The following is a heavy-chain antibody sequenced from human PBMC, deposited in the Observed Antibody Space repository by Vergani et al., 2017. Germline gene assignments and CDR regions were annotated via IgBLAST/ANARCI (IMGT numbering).Heavy chain of an antibody. CDR1: GGTFSSYA. CDR3: AREGVPIVVVPAARRYFDL. CDR2: IIPIFGTA. D-gene: IGHD2-2*01. V-gene: IGHV1-69*01. Sequence: QVQLVQSGAEVKKPGSSVKVSCKASGGTFSSYAISWVRQAPGQGLEWMGGIIPIFGTANYAQKFQGRVTITADESTSTAYMELSSLRSEATAVYYCAREGVPIVVVPAARRYFDLWGRGTLVTVSS. J-gene: IGHJ2*01.